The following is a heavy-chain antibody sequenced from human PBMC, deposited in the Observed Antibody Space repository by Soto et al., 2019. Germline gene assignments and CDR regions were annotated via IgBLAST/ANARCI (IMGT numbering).Heavy chain of an antibody. CDR3: ATDIAVAGNGFAYYFDY. Sequence: PGGSLILSCVASGFTFSDFWMSWVRQAPGKGLEWVANIKLDGNEQYYVDSVKGRFTISRDNAKNSLFLQMDSLRAEDTAVYYCATDIAVAGNGFAYYFDYWGQGTLVTVSS. CDR2: IKLDGNEQ. CDR1: GFTFSDFW. D-gene: IGHD6-19*01. V-gene: IGHV3-7*03. J-gene: IGHJ4*02.